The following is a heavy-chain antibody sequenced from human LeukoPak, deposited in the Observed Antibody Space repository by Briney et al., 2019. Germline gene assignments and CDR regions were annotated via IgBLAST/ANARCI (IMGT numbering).Heavy chain of an antibody. CDR2: IYYSGGT. J-gene: IGHJ3*02. CDR3: ARHSTMRYYYDSSGYFDAFDI. D-gene: IGHD3-22*01. CDR1: GGSISSYY. Sequence: SETLSLTCTVSGGSISSYYWSWIRQPPGKGLEWIGYIYYSGGTNYNPSLKSRVTISVDTSKNQFSLKLSSVAAADTAVYYCARHSTMRYYYDSSGYFDAFDIWGQGTMVTVSS. V-gene: IGHV4-59*08.